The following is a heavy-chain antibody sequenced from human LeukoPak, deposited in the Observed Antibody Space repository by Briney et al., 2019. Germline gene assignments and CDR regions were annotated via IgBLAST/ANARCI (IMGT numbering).Heavy chain of an antibody. V-gene: IGHV3-49*02. D-gene: IGHD3-3*01. Sequence: GRFTISRDDSKSIAYLQMNSLKTEDTAVYYCTRVKDDFWSGARFDYWGQGTLVTVSS. CDR3: TRVKDDFWSGARFDY. J-gene: IGHJ4*02.